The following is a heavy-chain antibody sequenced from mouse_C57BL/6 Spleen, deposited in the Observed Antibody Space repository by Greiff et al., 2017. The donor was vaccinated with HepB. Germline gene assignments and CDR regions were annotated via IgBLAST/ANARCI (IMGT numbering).Heavy chain of an antibody. CDR1: GYTFTSYG. Sequence: VQLLQSGAELARPGASVKLSCKASGYTFTSYGISWVKQRTGQGLEWIGEIYPRIVNTYYNEKCKGKATLTADKSSSTAYMGLRSLTSEDSAVYFCARSGTKGVATPVLDNWGQGTTLTVSS. J-gene: IGHJ2*01. V-gene: IGHV1-81*01. CDR3: ARSGTKGVATPVLDN. CDR2: IYPRIVNT. D-gene: IGHD1-1*01.